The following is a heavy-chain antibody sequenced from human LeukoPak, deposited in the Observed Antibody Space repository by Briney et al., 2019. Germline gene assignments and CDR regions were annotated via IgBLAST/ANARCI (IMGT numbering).Heavy chain of an antibody. CDR2: ISSSSSYV. CDR3: ARDPDCGGDCYSFDY. CDR1: GFTLSSYS. D-gene: IGHD2-21*02. Sequence: PGGSLRLSCAGSGFTLSSYSMNWVRPAPGKGLGWVSSISSSSSYVYYADSVKGRFTISRDNAKNSLYLQMNSLRAEDTAVYYCARDPDCGGDCYSFDYWGQGTLVTVSS. V-gene: IGHV3-21*01. J-gene: IGHJ4*02.